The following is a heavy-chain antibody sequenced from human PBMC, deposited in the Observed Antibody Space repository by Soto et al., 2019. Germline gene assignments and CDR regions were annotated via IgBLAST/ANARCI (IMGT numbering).Heavy chain of an antibody. CDR1: GGSISSGGYS. J-gene: IGHJ4*02. Sequence: PAETLSLTCAVSGGSISSGGYSWSWIRQPPGKGLEWIGYIYHSGSTYYNPSLKSRVTISVDRSKNQFSLKLRSVTAADTAVYYCARANDSSGYYYFDYWGQGTLVTVSS. CDR3: ARANDSSGYYYFDY. CDR2: IYHSGST. V-gene: IGHV4-30-2*01. D-gene: IGHD3-22*01.